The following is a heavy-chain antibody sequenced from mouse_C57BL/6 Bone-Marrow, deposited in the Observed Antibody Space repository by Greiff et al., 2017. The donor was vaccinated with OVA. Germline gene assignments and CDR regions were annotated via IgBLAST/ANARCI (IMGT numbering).Heavy chain of an antibody. J-gene: IGHJ3*01. CDR1: GYTFTSYW. D-gene: IGHD1-1*01. V-gene: IGHV1-69*01. CDR3: ARAHYYGSSPGFAY. CDR2: IDPSDSYT. Sequence: QVHVKQPGAELVMPGASVKLSCKASGYTFTSYWMHWVKQRPGQGLEWIGEIDPSDSYTNYNQKFKGKSTLTVDKSSSTAYMQLSSLTSEDSAVYYCARAHYYGSSPGFAYWGQGTLVTVSA.